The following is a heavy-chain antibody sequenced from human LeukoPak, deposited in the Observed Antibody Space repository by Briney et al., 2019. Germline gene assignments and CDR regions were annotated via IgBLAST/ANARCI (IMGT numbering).Heavy chain of an antibody. CDR1: GFTFSSCA. CDR2: ITSNGDTT. J-gene: IGHJ5*02. D-gene: IGHD4/OR15-4a*01. CDR3: VTSASNYGANWFDP. Sequence: GGSLRLSCSASGFTFSSCAMHWVRQAPGKGLEYISSITSNGDTTYYADSVKGRFTISRDNSKNTLYLQMRSLRAEDTAVYYCVTSASNYGANWFDPWGQGTLVTVSS. V-gene: IGHV3-64D*09.